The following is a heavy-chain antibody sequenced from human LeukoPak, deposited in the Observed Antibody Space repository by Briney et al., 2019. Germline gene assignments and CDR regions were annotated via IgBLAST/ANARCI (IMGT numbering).Heavy chain of an antibody. V-gene: IGHV3-20*04. CDR3: ARDGAPWNYYYYYMDV. CDR2: INWNGGST. D-gene: IGHD3-16*01. CDR1: GFTFDDYG. Sequence: GESLRLSCAASGFTFDDYGMSWVRQAPGKGLEWVSGINWNGGSTGYADSVKGRFTISRDNAKNSLYLQMNSLRAEDTALYYCARDGAPWNYYYYYMDVWGKGTTVTVSS. J-gene: IGHJ6*03.